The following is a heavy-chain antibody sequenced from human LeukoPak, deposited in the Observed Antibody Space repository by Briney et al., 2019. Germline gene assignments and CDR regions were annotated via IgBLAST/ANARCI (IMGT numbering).Heavy chain of an antibody. D-gene: IGHD6-19*01. Sequence: GSLGLSRAASGFTFSNYAMSWVRQAPGKGLEWVSSISGSGDSTYYADSVKGRFTISRDTSKNTLYLQMNSLRAEDTAVYYCAKVSSGWSDPFDYWGQGTLVTVSS. J-gene: IGHJ4*02. CDR3: AKVSSGWSDPFDY. V-gene: IGHV3-23*01. CDR1: GFTFSNYA. CDR2: ISGSGDST.